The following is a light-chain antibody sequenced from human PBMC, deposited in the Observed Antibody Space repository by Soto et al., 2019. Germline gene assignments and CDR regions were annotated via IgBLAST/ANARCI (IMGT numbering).Light chain of an antibody. CDR3: QHYNHCSWT. V-gene: IGKV1-5*03. Sequence: DIHMTQSPSTLSASVGDRVTITCRASQSISIWLAWYQQKPGRAPNLLVYGTSSLESGGPSRFSDSGSGTKFTLTISILEAEDFATYYCQHYNHCSWTCGQGTKVEIK. CDR1: QSISIW. CDR2: GTS. J-gene: IGKJ1*01.